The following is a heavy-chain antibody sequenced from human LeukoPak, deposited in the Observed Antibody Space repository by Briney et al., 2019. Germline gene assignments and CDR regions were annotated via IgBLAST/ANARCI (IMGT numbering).Heavy chain of an antibody. Sequence: SETLSLTCAVYGGSFSGYYWSWIRQPPGKGLEGIGEINHSGSTNYNPSLKSRVTISVDTSKNQFSLKLSSVTAADTAVYYCARGRRIAAAVSNWFDPWGQGTLVTVSS. CDR3: ARGRRIAAAVSNWFDP. J-gene: IGHJ5*02. CDR2: INHSGST. D-gene: IGHD6-13*01. CDR1: GGSFSGYY. V-gene: IGHV4-34*01.